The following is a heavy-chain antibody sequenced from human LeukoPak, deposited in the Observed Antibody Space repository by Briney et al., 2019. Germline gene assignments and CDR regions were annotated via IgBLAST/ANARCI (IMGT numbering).Heavy chain of an antibody. CDR1: GFTFSSYW. CDR2: IDPDGSEK. CDR3: AISHSSSWYGNWFDP. V-gene: IGHV3-7*01. D-gene: IGHD6-13*01. J-gene: IGHJ5*02. Sequence: GGSLRLSCAASGFTFSSYWMNWVRQAPGKGLEWVASIDPDGSEKYSVGSVRGRFTISRDNAKNSLYLQMNSLRAEDTAVYYCAISHSSSWYGNWFDPWGQGTLVTVSS.